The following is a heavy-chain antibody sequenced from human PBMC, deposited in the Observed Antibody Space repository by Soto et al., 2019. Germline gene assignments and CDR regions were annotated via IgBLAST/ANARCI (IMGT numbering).Heavy chain of an antibody. V-gene: IGHV1-18*04. CDR2: ISAYNGDT. Sequence: QVQLVQSGAEVKKPGASVKVSCKASGYTFSNYGISWVRQAPGQGLEWMGWISAYNGDTNYAQRFQGRVTLTTDTSTSTAYVELRSLRSDDTAVYYCAGSSGWVHSHWGPGTLVSVSS. CDR1: GYTFSNYG. D-gene: IGHD1-1*01. J-gene: IGHJ4*02. CDR3: AGSSGWVHSH.